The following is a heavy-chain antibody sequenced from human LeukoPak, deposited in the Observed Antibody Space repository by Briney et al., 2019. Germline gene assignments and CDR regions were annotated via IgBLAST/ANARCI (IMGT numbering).Heavy chain of an antibody. CDR1: GFTFSSYS. CDR2: ISTSSSYI. D-gene: IGHD3-10*01. CDR3: AKVAKYYYGSETYYFFEH. Sequence: GGSLRLSCAASGFTFSSYSMNWVRQASGKGLEWVSCISTSSSYIYYADSVKGRFTISRDNAKNSLYLQINSLRAEDTAVYYCAKVAKYYYGSETYYFFEHWGQGTPVTASS. V-gene: IGHV3-21*01. J-gene: IGHJ4*02.